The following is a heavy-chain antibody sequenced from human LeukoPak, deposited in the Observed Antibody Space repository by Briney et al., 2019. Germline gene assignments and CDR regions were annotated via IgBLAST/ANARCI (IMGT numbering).Heavy chain of an antibody. CDR2: ISSSGSTI. CDR1: GFTFSDYY. Sequence: PGGSLRLSCAASGFTFSDYYMSWIRQAPGKGLEWVSYISSSGSTIYYADSVKGRFTISRDNAKNSLYPQMNSLRAEDTAVYYCARVSYYGSGSYLYYFDYWGQGTLVTVSS. J-gene: IGHJ4*02. V-gene: IGHV3-11*01. CDR3: ARVSYYGSGSYLYYFDY. D-gene: IGHD3-10*01.